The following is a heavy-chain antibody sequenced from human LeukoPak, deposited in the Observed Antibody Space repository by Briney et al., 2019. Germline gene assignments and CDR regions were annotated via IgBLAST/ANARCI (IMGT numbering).Heavy chain of an antibody. CDR3: ARAPQWLAYKHYFDY. J-gene: IGHJ4*02. V-gene: IGHV4-34*01. CDR2: INHSGST. D-gene: IGHD6-19*01. Sequence: SETLSLTCAVYGGSFSGYYWSWIRQPPGKGLEWIGEINHSGSTNYNPSLKRRVTISVDTSKNQFSLKLSSVTAADTAVYYCARAPQWLAYKHYFDYWGQGTLVTVSS. CDR1: GGSFSGYY.